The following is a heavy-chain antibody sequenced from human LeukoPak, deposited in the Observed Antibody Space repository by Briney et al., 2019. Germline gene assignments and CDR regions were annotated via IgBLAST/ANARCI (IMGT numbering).Heavy chain of an antibody. J-gene: IGHJ4*02. Sequence: GSLRLSCAASGFTFSTYAMSWVRQAPGKGLEWIGEINQIGNTNYIPSLKSQLTISIDTSNNQFSLNLTSVTAADTGVYYCARIRRPLRGYFDHWGQGTLVT. D-gene: IGHD3-16*01. CDR2: INQIGNT. CDR1: GFTFSTYA. V-gene: IGHV4-34*01. CDR3: ARIRRPLRGYFDH.